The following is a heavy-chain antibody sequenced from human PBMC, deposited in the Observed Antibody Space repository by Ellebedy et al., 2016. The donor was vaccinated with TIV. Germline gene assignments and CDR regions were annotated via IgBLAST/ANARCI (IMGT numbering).Heavy chain of an antibody. D-gene: IGHD4-11*01. J-gene: IGHJ6*02. CDR3: AREREKTTAYYGMDV. Sequence: SETLSLXCTVSGGSISSGDCYWSWMRQPPGKGLEWIGYIYYSGSTYYNPSLKSRVTISVDTSKNQFSLKLSSVTAADTAVYYCAREREKTTAYYGMDVWGQGTTVTVSS. CDR1: GGSISSGDCY. V-gene: IGHV4-30-4*01. CDR2: IYYSGST.